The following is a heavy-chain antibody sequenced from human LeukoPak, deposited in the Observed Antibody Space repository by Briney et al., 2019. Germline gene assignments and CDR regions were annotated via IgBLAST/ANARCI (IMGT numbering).Heavy chain of an antibody. D-gene: IGHD3-3*01. J-gene: IGHJ4*02. CDR2: INPNSGGT. Sequence: GASVKVSCKASGYTFTGYYMHWVRQAPGQGLEWMGWINPNSGGTNYAQKFQGRVTMTRDTSISTAYMELSRLRSDDTAVYYCARVSTIFGEVPEGVWGQGTLVTVSS. CDR1: GYTFTGYY. CDR3: ARVSTIFGEVPEGV. V-gene: IGHV1-2*02.